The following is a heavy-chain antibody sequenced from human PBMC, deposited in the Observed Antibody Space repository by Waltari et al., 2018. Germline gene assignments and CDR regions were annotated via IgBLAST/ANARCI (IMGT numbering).Heavy chain of an antibody. CDR1: GFTFTSSA. J-gene: IGHJ3*02. D-gene: IGHD2-15*01. CDR3: AAVGRYCSGGSCYSGAFDI. CDR2: MFVGSGNT. V-gene: IGHV1-58*01. Sequence: QMQLVQSGPEVKKPGTSVKVSCKASGFTFTSSAVQWVRQARGHRLEWIEWMFVGSGNTNHVQKFQERVTISRDMSTSTAYMELSSLTSEDTAVYYCAAVGRYCSGGSCYSGAFDIWGQGTMVTVSS.